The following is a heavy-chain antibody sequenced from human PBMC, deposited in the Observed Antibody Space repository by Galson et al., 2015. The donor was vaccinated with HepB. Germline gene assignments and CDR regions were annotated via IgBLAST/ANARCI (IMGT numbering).Heavy chain of an antibody. CDR1: GYTLTGYY. D-gene: IGHD5-12*01. CDR3: ARGGGYSGYDFFDY. J-gene: IGHJ4*02. CDR2: INPNSGGT. V-gene: IGHV1-2*02. Sequence: SVKVSCKASGYTLTGYYMHWVRQAPGQGLEWMGWINPNSGGTNYAQKFQGRVTMTRDTSISTAYMELSRLRSDDTAVYYCARGGGYSGYDFFDYWDQGTLVTVSS.